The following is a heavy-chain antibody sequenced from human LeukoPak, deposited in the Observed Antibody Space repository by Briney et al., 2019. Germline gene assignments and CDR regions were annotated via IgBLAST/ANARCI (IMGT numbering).Heavy chain of an antibody. Sequence: GGSLRLSCAASGFTVSSNYMSWVRQAPGKGLEWVSVIYSTGNTYYAGSVKGRFTISRDNSKNTLYLQMNSLRAEDTAVYYCARVRSGGYYFDYWGQGTLVTVSS. J-gene: IGHJ4*02. V-gene: IGHV3-53*01. CDR1: GFTVSSNY. D-gene: IGHD6-19*01. CDR3: ARVRSGGYYFDY. CDR2: IYSTGNT.